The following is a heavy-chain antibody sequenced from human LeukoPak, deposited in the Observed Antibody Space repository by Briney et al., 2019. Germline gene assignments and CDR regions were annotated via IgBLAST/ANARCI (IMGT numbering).Heavy chain of an antibody. CDR1: GFTFSSHD. CDR2: IGTAGAT. D-gene: IGHD1-26*01. CDR3: ARAGRGAFDI. Sequence: PGGSLRLSCAASGFTFSSHDMHWVRHAPGKGLEWVSGIGTAGATYYPGSVEGRFTISRENAKSSLYLQMNSLRAGDTGVYYCARAGRGAFDIWGQGTMVTVSS. V-gene: IGHV3-13*04. J-gene: IGHJ3*02.